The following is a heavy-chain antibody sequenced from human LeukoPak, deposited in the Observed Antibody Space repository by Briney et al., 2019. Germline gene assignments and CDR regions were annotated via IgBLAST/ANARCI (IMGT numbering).Heavy chain of an antibody. CDR2: IYNSGST. J-gene: IGHJ4*02. V-gene: IGHV4-38-2*02. CDR1: GYSLSSGYY. Sequence: SETLSLTCAVSGYSLSSGYYWGWIRQPPGKGLEWIGSIYNSGSTYYNPSLKSRVTISVDTSKNQFSLKLSSVTAADTAVYYCAREGSRYFDWLPVIYYWGQGTLVTVSS. CDR3: AREGSRYFDWLPVIYY. D-gene: IGHD3-9*01.